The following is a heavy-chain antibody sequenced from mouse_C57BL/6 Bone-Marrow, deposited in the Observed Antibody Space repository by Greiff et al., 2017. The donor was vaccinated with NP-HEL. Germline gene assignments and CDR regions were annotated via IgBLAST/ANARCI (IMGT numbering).Heavy chain of an antibody. D-gene: IGHD2-4*01. V-gene: IGHV1-55*01. Sequence: QVQLQQPGAELVKPGASVKMSCKASGYTFTSYWITWVKQRPGQGLEWIGDIYPGSGSTNYNEKFKSKATLTVDTSSSTAYMQLSSLTSEDSAVYYCARFGYDYDEFAYWGKGTLVTVSA. CDR3: ARFGYDYDEFAY. CDR1: GYTFTSYW. J-gene: IGHJ3*01. CDR2: IYPGSGST.